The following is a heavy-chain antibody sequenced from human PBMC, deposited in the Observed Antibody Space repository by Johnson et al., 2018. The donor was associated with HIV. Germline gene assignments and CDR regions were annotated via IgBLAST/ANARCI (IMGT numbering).Heavy chain of an antibody. J-gene: IGHJ3*02. CDR1: GFTFSNY. CDR2: IYSGGST. D-gene: IGHD6-6*01. CDR3: ARDRYSSSSGAFDI. V-gene: IGHV3-66*01. Sequence: VLLVESGGGLVPPGGSLRLSCAASGFTFSNYMNWVRQAPGKGLEWVSVIYSGGSTGYADSVKGRFTISRDNAKNSLYLQMNSLKAEDTALYYCARDRYSSSSGAFDIWGQGTMVTVSS.